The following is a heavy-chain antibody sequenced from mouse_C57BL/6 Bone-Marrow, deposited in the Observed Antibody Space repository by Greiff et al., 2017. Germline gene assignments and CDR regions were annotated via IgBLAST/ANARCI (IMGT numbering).Heavy chain of an antibody. J-gene: IGHJ2*01. Sequence: QVQLQQSGAELVMPGASVKLSCTASGYTFTSYWMHWVKQRPGQGLEWIGEIDPADRYTNYNPKFKGKSTLTVDKSSSTAYLQLSSLTSEDSAVYYCAREGYGCHFDYWGQGTTLTVAS. CDR3: AREGYGCHFDY. D-gene: IGHD2-2*01. CDR1: GYTFTSYW. CDR2: IDPADRYT. V-gene: IGHV1-69*01.